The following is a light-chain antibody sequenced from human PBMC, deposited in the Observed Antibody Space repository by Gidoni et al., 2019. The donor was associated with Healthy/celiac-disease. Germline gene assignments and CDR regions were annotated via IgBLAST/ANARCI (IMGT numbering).Light chain of an antibody. CDR3: LLYYGGAYV. V-gene: IGLV7-43*01. J-gene: IGLJ1*01. CDR2: STS. Sequence: QPVVTQEPSLPVSPVGTVTLTCASSTGAVTSGYYPNWFQQKPGQAPRALIYSTSNKQSWTPARFSGSLLGGKDALTLSGVQHEDEAEYYCLLYYGGAYVFGTGTKVTVL. CDR1: TGAVTSGYY.